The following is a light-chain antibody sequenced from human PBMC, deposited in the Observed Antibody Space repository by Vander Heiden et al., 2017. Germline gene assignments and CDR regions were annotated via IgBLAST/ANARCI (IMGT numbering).Light chain of an antibody. Sequence: QSALTQPASVSGSPGQSITISCTGTSRYVGGYNYVSWYQQHPGKAPKLRMYEVSKRPSGFSNRVSGSKSGNTASLTISGLQAEDEADDYCSSYTSSSTVVFGGGTKLTVL. CDR1: SRYVGGYNY. V-gene: IGLV2-14*01. CDR3: SSYTSSSTVV. CDR2: EVS. J-gene: IGLJ2*01.